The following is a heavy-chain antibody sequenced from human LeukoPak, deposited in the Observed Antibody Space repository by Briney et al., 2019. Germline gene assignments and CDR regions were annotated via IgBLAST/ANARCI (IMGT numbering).Heavy chain of an antibody. D-gene: IGHD1-26*01. V-gene: IGHV3-53*01. J-gene: IGHJ3*02. Sequence: PGGSLRLSCAASAFIVSSNYMSWVRQAPGKGLEWVSMIYSGGTTYYADSVKGRFTISRDNSRNTLYLQMNSLRAEDTPVYYCAKVPSRSPRLVFLDAFDIWGQGTMVTVSS. CDR3: AKVPSRSPRLVFLDAFDI. CDR1: AFIVSSNY. CDR2: IYSGGTT.